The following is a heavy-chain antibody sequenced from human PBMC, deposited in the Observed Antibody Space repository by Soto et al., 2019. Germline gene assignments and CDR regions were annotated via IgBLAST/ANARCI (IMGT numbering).Heavy chain of an antibody. CDR1: GGSVKSDHY. V-gene: IGHV4-61*01. D-gene: IGHD3-16*01. Sequence: SETLSLTCTVSGGSVKSDHYWTWIRLPPGKGPEWIGYLYYDGSAYYNPSLKSRVVISVDTSKNQFSLKMTSVTTADTAVYYCARCWDGLEVWGKGTTVTVSS. CDR3: ARCWDGLEV. CDR2: LYYDGSA. J-gene: IGHJ6*01.